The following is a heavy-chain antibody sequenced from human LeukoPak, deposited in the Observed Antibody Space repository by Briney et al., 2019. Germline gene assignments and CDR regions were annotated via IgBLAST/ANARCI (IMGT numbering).Heavy chain of an antibody. D-gene: IGHD6-19*01. J-gene: IGHJ4*02. CDR1: GFTFSSYS. CDR3: AKEGTQWLVPYVDY. Sequence: PGGYLRLSCAASGFTFSSYSMSWVRRAPGKGLELVSAISGSGGSTYYADSVKGRFTISRDNSKNTLYLQMNSLRAEDTAVYYCAKEGTQWLVPYVDYWGQGTLVTVSS. CDR2: ISGSGGST. V-gene: IGHV3-23*01.